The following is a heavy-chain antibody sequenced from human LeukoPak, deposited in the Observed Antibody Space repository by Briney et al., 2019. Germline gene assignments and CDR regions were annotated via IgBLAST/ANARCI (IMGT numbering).Heavy chain of an antibody. CDR1: GVSISSYY. D-gene: IGHD5-12*01. CDR2: IYYSGST. V-gene: IGHV4-59*01. Sequence: SETLSLTCTVSGVSISSYYWSFIRQPPGKGLEWIGYIYYSGSTNYNPSLKSRVSISVDTSKNQFSLKMSSVPAADTAVYYCARVRDTVRGSWFDPWGQGTLVTVSS. J-gene: IGHJ5*02. CDR3: ARVRDTVRGSWFDP.